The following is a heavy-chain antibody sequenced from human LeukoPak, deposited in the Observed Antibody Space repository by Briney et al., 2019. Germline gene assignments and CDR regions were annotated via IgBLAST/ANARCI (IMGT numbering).Heavy chain of an antibody. CDR1: GFTVSSNS. D-gene: IGHD3-22*01. J-gene: IGHJ4*02. CDR3: AKGDSSGYYY. Sequence: PGGSLRLSCTVSGFTVSSNSMSWVRQAPGKGLEWVSFIYSGGNTHYSDSVKGRFTISRDNSKNTLYLQVNSLRAEDTAVYYCAKGDSSGYYYWGQGTLVTVSS. CDR2: IYSGGNT. V-gene: IGHV3-53*01.